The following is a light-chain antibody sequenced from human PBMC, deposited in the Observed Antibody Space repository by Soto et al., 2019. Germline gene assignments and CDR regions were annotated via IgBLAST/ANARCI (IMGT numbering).Light chain of an antibody. CDR1: QTISNW. CDR2: KVS. CDR3: QQNHSSPTWA. J-gene: IGKJ1*01. V-gene: IGKV1-5*03. Sequence: DIQMTQSPSTLSASVGDRVTITCRASQTISNWLAWYQQKPGKAPKLLVYKVSTLQDGVPSRFSGSGSGTEFTLTINSLQPDDFATYYCQQNHSSPTWAFGQGTKVEVK.